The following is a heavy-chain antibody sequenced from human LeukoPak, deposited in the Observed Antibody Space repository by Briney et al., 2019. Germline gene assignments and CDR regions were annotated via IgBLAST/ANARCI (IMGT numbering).Heavy chain of an antibody. D-gene: IGHD3-22*01. CDR2: IIPIFGTA. J-gene: IGHJ4*02. CDR1: GGTFSSYA. CDR3: ARAGREHYYDSSGYYSY. V-gene: IGHV1-69*13. Sequence: GASVKVSCKASGGTFSSYAISWVRQAPGQGLEWMGGIIPIFGTANYAQKFRGRVTITADESTSTAYMELSSLRSEDTAVYYCARAGREHYYDSSGYYSYWGQGTLVTVSS.